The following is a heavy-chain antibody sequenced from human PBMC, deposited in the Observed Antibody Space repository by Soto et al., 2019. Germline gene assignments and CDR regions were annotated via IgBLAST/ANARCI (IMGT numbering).Heavy chain of an antibody. Sequence: QVQLQESGPGLVKPSQTLSLTCTVSGGSINSGGYCWSWIRQHPGKGLDWIGCTSYGGSTSYNPSLTSRVTISVDTSKNQFSLKLTSVTPADTAVYYCSRGILVWGQGALITVSS. V-gene: IGHV4-31*03. CDR3: SRGILV. D-gene: IGHD5-18*01. CDR1: GGSINSGGYC. CDR2: TSYGGST. J-gene: IGHJ4*02.